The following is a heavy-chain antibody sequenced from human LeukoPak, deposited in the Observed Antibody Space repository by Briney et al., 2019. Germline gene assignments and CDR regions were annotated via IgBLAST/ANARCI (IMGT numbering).Heavy chain of an antibody. CDR3: ARDYFYDNSGHLD. CDR2: IKQDGREK. Sequence: GRSLRLSCAASGFTFSSYGMHWVRQAPGKGLEWVANIKQDGREKDYVDSVKGRFTISRDNAKNSLYLQMNSLRAEDTAVYYCARDYFYDNSGHLDWGQGTLVTVSS. CDR1: GFTFSSYG. J-gene: IGHJ4*02. D-gene: IGHD3-22*01. V-gene: IGHV3-7*01.